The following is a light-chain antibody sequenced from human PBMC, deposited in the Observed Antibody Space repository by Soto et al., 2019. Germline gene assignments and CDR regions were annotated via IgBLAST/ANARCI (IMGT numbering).Light chain of an antibody. CDR1: SSDVGSYNL. CDR2: EGS. CDR3: CSYAGSSTYV. J-gene: IGLJ1*01. Sequence: QSALTQPASVSGSPGQSITISCTGTSSDVGSYNLVSWYQQHPGKAPKLMIYEGSKRPSGVSNRFSGSKSGNTASLTISGLQAEEEADYYCCSYAGSSTYVLGTGTKVTVL. V-gene: IGLV2-23*01.